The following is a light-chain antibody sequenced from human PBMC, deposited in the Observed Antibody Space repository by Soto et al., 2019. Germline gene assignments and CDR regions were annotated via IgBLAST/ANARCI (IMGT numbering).Light chain of an antibody. CDR1: QGISRW. Sequence: EIKMTQSPSFVSASVGDRVTITCRASQGISRWLAWYQQRPGKAPELLIYGASSLQSGVPSRFSGSGSGTDFTLTISSLQPEDFATYYCQQANSFPLTFGQGTRLEIK. CDR3: QQANSFPLT. CDR2: GAS. V-gene: IGKV1-12*01. J-gene: IGKJ5*01.